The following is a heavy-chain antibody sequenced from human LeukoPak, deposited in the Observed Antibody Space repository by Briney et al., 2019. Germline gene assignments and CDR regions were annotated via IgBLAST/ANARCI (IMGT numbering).Heavy chain of an antibody. CDR2: IYYSGST. V-gene: IGHV4-59*01. CDR3: ARGGYYDSSGPFDY. Sequence: SETLSLTCTVSGGSISSYYWSWIRQPPGKGLEWIGYIYYSGSTSYNPSLKSRVTISVDTSKNQFSLKLSSVTAADTAVYYCARGGYYDSSGPFDYWGQGTLVTVSS. CDR1: GGSISSYY. D-gene: IGHD3-22*01. J-gene: IGHJ4*02.